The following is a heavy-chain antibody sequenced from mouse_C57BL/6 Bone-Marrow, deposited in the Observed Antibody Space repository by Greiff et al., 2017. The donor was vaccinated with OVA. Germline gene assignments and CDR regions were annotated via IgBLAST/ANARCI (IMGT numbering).Heavy chain of an antibody. D-gene: IGHD2-12*01. CDR3: ARPSNDDFYYFDY. V-gene: IGHV14-2*01. Sequence: EVQLQQSGAELVKPGASVKLSCTASGFNITDYYMHWVKQRTEQGLEWIGRIDPEDGDTKYAPKFQGKATITADTSSNTAYLQLSSLTSEDTAVYYCARPSNDDFYYFDYWGQGTTLTVSS. CDR1: GFNITDYY. CDR2: IDPEDGDT. J-gene: IGHJ2*01.